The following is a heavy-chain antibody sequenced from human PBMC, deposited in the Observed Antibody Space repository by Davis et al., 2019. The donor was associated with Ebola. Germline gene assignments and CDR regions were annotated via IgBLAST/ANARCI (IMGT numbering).Heavy chain of an antibody. CDR3: ARDRRDTAPGY. V-gene: IGHV3-74*01. CDR1: RFTFSSYW. CDR2: INSDGSST. J-gene: IGHJ4*02. D-gene: IGHD5-18*01. Sequence: PGGSLRLSCAASRFTFSSYWMHWVRQAPGKGLVWVSRINSDGSSTSYADSVKGRFTISRDNAKNTLYLQMNSLRAEDTAVYYCARDRRDTAPGYWGQGTLVTVSS.